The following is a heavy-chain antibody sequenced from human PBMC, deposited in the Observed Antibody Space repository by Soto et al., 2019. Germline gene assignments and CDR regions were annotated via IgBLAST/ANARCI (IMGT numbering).Heavy chain of an antibody. CDR2: IWYDGSNK. CDR3: ARDPPSVIMERDQQYYFDY. J-gene: IGHJ4*02. Sequence: PGGSLRLSCASSGFPFSSYGMHWVRQATGKGLEWVAVIWYDGSNKYYADSVKGRFTISRDNSKNTLYLQMNSLRAEDTAVYYCARDPPSVIMERDQQYYFDYWGQGTLVTVSS. D-gene: IGHD1-1*01. CDR1: GFPFSSYG. V-gene: IGHV3-33*01.